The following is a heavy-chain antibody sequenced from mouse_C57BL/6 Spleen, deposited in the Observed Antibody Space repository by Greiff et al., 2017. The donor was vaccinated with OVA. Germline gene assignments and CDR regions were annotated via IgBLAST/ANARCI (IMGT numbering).Heavy chain of an antibody. Sequence: QVQLQQSGAELVKPGASVKLSCKASGYTFTSYWMHWVKQRPGQGLEWIGMIHPNSGSTNYNEKFKSKATLTVDKSSSTAYMQLSSLTSEDSAVYYCARSYYDYFFYAMDYWGQGTSVTVSS. J-gene: IGHJ4*01. V-gene: IGHV1-64*01. CDR1: GYTFTSYW. D-gene: IGHD2-4*01. CDR2: IHPNSGST. CDR3: ARSYYDYFFYAMDY.